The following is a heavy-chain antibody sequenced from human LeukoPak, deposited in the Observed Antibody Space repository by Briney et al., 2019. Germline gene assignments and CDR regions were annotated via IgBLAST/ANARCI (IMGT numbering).Heavy chain of an antibody. CDR3: AKGMRSGSLYRCDY. V-gene: IGHV3-21*01. J-gene: IGHJ4*02. CDR2: ISYSRNHK. CDR1: QFTLSSYS. D-gene: IGHD3-16*01. Sequence: GGSLRLSRAASQFTLSSYSMHWVRQPPGKGLEWVSPISYSRNHKNYADSVRGRFTISRDNAKNSLYLQMNSLRAEDTAVYYCAKGMRSGSLYRCDYWGQGALVTVSS.